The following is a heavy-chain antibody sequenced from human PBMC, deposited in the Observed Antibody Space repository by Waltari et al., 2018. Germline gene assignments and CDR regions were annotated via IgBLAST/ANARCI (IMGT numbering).Heavy chain of an antibody. CDR2: ISWNSGSI. V-gene: IGHV3-9*01. CDR1: GFTFDDYA. J-gene: IGHJ3*02. CDR3: AKDSSSWYGGAFDI. D-gene: IGHD6-13*01. Sequence: EVQLVESGGGLVQPGRSLRLSCAASGFTFDDYAMPWVRQAPGKGLEWVSGISWNSGSIGYADSVKGRFTISRDNAKNSLYLQMNSLRAEDTALYYCAKDSSSWYGGAFDIWGQGTMVTVSS.